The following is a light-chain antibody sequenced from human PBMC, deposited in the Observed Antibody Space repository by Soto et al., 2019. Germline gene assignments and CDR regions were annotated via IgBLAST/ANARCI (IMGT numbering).Light chain of an antibody. CDR2: LNRDGSH. J-gene: IGLJ2*01. CDR1: SGHSNYA. Sequence: QPVLTQSPSASASLGASVKLTCTLSSGHSNYAIAWHQQQPEKGPRYLMKLNRDGSHSKGDGIPNRFSGSSSGAERYLTISSLQSEDEADYYCQTWGTGILIFGGGTKLTVL. V-gene: IGLV4-69*01. CDR3: QTWGTGILI.